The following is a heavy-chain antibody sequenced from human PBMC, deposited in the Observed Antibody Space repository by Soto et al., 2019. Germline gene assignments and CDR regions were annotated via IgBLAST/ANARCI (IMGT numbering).Heavy chain of an antibody. CDR2: ISHDENIK. J-gene: IGHJ4*02. CDR1: GFTFSNFG. CDR3: AKGGRQWLVTSDFNY. V-gene: IGHV3-30*18. D-gene: IGHD6-19*01. Sequence: GGSLSLSCAASGFTFSNFGMHWVRQAPGTGLEWVAVISHDENIKAYTDSVKGRFSISRDNSKNTVSLEMTSLRAEDTAVYYCAKGGRQWLVTSDFNYWGQGALVTVSS.